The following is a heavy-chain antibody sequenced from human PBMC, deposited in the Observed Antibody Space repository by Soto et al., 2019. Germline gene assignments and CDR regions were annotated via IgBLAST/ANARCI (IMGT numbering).Heavy chain of an antibody. CDR1: GGTFSSYA. D-gene: IGHD5-18*01. CDR2: IIPIFGTA. Sequence: QVQLVQSGAEVKKPGSSVKVSCKASGGTFSSYAISWVRQAPGQGLEWMGGIIPIFGTANYAQKFQGRVTITADESTSTAYMELSSLRSEDTAVYYCARDRGYSYGSDYYYYGMDVWGQGTTVTVSS. CDR3: ARDRGYSYGSDYYYYGMDV. J-gene: IGHJ6*02. V-gene: IGHV1-69*01.